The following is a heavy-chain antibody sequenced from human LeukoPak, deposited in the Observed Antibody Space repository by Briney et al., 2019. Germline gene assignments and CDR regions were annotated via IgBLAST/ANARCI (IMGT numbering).Heavy chain of an antibody. J-gene: IGHJ4*02. V-gene: IGHV4-59*01. CDR3: AREGYSYGLDY. Sequence: SETLSLTCTVSGGSIGSYYWSWIRQPPGKGLEWIGYIYYSGSTNYNPSLKSRVTISVDTSKNQFSLKLSSVTAADTAVYYCAREGYSYGLDYWGQGTLVTVSS. CDR2: IYYSGST. CDR1: GGSIGSYY. D-gene: IGHD5-18*01.